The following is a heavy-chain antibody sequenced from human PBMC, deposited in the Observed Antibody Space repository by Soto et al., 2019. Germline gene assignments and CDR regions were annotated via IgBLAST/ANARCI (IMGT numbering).Heavy chain of an antibody. V-gene: IGHV1-69*19. D-gene: IGHD1-7*01. J-gene: IGHJ3*02. CDR1: GGTFSSYT. Sequence: QVQLVQSGAEVKKPGSSVKVSCKASGGTFSSYTISWVRQAPGQGHEWVGGNIPIFGTPNYALKFQGRVTIIADELTSTAYMELNSLKSENTAVYYCATLGNYYAFNIWGQATIVTVSS. CDR2: NIPIFGTP. CDR3: ATLGNYYAFNI.